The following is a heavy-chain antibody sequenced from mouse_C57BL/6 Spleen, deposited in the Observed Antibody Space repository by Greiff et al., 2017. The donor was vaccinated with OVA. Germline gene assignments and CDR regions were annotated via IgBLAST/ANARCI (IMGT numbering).Heavy chain of an antibody. CDR2: IHPNSGST. CDR1: GYTFTSYW. Sequence: QVQLQQPGAELVKPGASVKLSCKASGYTFTSYWMHWVKQRPGQGLEWIGMIHPNSGSTNYNEKFKSKATLTVDKSSSTAYMQLSSLTSEDSAVYDCARSDGYYEAWFAYWGQGTLVTVSA. D-gene: IGHD2-3*01. V-gene: IGHV1-64*01. CDR3: ARSDGYYEAWFAY. J-gene: IGHJ3*01.